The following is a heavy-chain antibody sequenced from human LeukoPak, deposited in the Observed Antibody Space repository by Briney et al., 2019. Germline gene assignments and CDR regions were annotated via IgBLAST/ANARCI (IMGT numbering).Heavy chain of an antibody. Sequence: SETLSLTCTVSGASISSYYWSWIRQPPGKGLEWIGHIYYNGNTIYSDSLRSRVTISADTSKNQLSLQLTSVTAADTARYFCAGLQAHGGNYIDQWGQGILVTVPS. CDR1: GASISSYY. CDR3: AGLQAHGGNYIDQ. J-gene: IGHJ4*02. D-gene: IGHD4-23*01. CDR2: IYYNGNT. V-gene: IGHV4-59*08.